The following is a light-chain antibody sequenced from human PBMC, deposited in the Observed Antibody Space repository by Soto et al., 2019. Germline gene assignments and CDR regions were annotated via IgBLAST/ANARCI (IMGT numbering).Light chain of an antibody. Sequence: QSALTQHASVSGSPVQSITISCTGTSSDIGDHNYVSWYQQHPGKAPKLMIYDVNNRPSGVSDRFSGSKSGNTASLTISGLQAEDEAEYYCGSYRSSSTGVFGGGTKLTVL. J-gene: IGLJ3*02. V-gene: IGLV2-14*01. CDR2: DVN. CDR1: SSDIGDHNY. CDR3: GSYRSSSTGV.